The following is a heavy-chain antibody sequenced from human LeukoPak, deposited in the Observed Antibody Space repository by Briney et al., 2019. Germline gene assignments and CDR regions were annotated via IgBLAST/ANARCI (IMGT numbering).Heavy chain of an antibody. CDR3: ARDQADCTNGVCYTYFDY. Sequence: SVKVSCKASGGAFSSYAISWVRQAPGQGLEWMGGIIPIFGTANYAQKFQGRVTITADESTSTAYMELSSLRSEDTAVYYCARDQADCTNGVCYTYFDYWGQGTLVTVSS. J-gene: IGHJ4*02. CDR1: GGAFSSYA. V-gene: IGHV1-69*13. CDR2: IIPIFGTA. D-gene: IGHD2-8*01.